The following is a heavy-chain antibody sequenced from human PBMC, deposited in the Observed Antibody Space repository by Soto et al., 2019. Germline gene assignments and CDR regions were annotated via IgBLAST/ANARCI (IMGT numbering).Heavy chain of an antibody. CDR1: GGSVSTTSSY. Sequence: ETLSLTCTVSGGSVSTTSSYWSWIRQPPGKGLEWIGYIHYSGSTYYNPSHKSRVTISADTSRSQFSLKLSAVISADTAVYYCARADPDASVGYWGQGTLVTVSS. CDR3: ARADPDASVGY. CDR2: IHYSGST. J-gene: IGHJ4*02. D-gene: IGHD3-16*01. V-gene: IGHV4-61*01.